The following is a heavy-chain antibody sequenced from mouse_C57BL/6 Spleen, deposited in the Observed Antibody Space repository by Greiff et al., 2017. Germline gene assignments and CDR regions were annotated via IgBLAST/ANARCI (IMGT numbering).Heavy chain of an antibody. CDR1: GFSLTSYG. CDR2: IWGGGST. D-gene: IGHD2-1*01. Sequence: VMLVESGPGLVAPSQSLSITCTVSGFSLTSYGVDWVRQPPGKGLEWLGVIWGGGSTNYNSALMSRLSISKDKSKSQVFVKMNSLQTDDTAMYYCAKHEGLLGNYAAMDYWGQGTSVTVSS. J-gene: IGHJ4*01. V-gene: IGHV2-9*01. CDR3: AKHEGLLGNYAAMDY.